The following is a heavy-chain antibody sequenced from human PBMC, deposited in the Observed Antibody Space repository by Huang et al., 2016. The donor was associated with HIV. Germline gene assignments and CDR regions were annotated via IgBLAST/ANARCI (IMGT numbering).Heavy chain of an antibody. CDR3: ATNLQIVVVPPDMGYDAFDM. J-gene: IGHJ3*02. D-gene: IGHD2-2*01. CDR2: IRGDGSEK. V-gene: IGHV3-7*01. Sequence: EEQLVESGGGLVQPGGSVTITCEVSGFNFKNYWMNWVRQVAGKGVEWVANIRGDGSEKNYVDSWKGRFTIFRDNAKNLLYLQMKSLRAEDTSVYYCATNLQIVVVPPDMGYDAFDMWGQGTMVIVSS. CDR1: GFNFKNYW.